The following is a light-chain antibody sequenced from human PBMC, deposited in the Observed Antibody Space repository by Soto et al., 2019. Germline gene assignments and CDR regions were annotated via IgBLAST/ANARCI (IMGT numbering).Light chain of an antibody. V-gene: IGKV3-15*01. CDR3: QQYNNWPPWT. Sequence: EILMTQSPATLSVSPGERATLSCRASQSVSSNLARYQQKPGQAPRLLIYGASTSATGIPARFSGSGSGTEFTFTISSLQSEDFAGSDCQQYNNWPPWTFGQGTKVEIK. CDR2: GAS. J-gene: IGKJ1*01. CDR1: QSVSSN.